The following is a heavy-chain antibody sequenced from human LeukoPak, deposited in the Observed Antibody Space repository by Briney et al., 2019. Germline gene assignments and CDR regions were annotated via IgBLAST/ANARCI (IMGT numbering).Heavy chain of an antibody. J-gene: IGHJ4*02. CDR2: IIPIFGTA. Sequence: VASVKVSCKASGGTFSSYAISWVRQAPGQGLEWMGGIIPIFGTANYAQKFQGRVTITADESTSTAYMELSSLRSEDTAVYYCARYTQGFSSFDYWGQGTLVTVSS. CDR3: ARYTQGFSSFDY. V-gene: IGHV1-69*13. CDR1: GGTFSSYA.